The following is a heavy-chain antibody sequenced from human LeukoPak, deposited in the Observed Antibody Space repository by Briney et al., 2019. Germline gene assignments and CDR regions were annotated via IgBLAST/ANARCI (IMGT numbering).Heavy chain of an antibody. CDR2: IYYSGST. D-gene: IGHD2-2*01. J-gene: IGHJ4*02. Sequence: SETLSLTCAVYGGSFSGYYWGWIRQPPGKGLEWIGSIYYSGSTYYNPSLKSRVTISVDTSKNQFSLKLSSVTAADTAVYYCARLRSDIVVVPAVYYFDYWGQGTLVTVSS. CDR1: GGSFSGYY. CDR3: ARLRSDIVVVPAVYYFDY. V-gene: IGHV4-39*01.